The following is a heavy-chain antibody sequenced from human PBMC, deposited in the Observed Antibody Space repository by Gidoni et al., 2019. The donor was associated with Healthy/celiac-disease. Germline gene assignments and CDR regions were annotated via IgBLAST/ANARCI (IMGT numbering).Heavy chain of an antibody. J-gene: IGHJ4*02. Sequence: QVQLVESGGGLVKPGGSLRLSCAASGFTFSDYYMSWNRQAPGKGLEWFSYISSSSSYTNYADSVKGRFTISRDNAKNSLYLQMNSLRAEDTAVYYCASQLRYFDWLSEDYWGQGTLVTVSS. V-gene: IGHV3-11*06. CDR1: GFTFSDYY. CDR3: ASQLRYFDWLSEDY. CDR2: ISSSSSYT. D-gene: IGHD3-9*01.